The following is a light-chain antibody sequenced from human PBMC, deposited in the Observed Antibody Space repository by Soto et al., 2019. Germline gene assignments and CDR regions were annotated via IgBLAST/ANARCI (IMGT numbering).Light chain of an antibody. CDR3: QQYGSSPYT. J-gene: IGKJ2*01. V-gene: IGKV3-20*01. CDR2: GAS. Sequence: EIALTQSPGTLSLSPGERATLSCRARQSVSSSYLAWYQKKPGQAPRLLIYGASSRATGIPDRISGGGSGTDFTLNNSRLEPEDFAVYYCQQYGSSPYTFGQGTKLEIK. CDR1: QSVSSSY.